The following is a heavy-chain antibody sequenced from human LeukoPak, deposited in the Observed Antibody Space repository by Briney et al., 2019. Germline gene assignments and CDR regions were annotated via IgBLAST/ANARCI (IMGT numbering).Heavy chain of an antibody. V-gene: IGHV4-34*01. CDR2: INHSGST. CDR1: GGSFSGYY. Sequence: SETLSLTCAVYGGSFSGYYWSWIRQPPGKGLEWIGEINHSGSTNYNPSLKSRVTISVDTSKNQFSLKLSSVTAADTAVYYCARGPYYYGSGSYYRGFDYWGQGTLVIVSS. J-gene: IGHJ4*02. CDR3: ARGPYYYGSGSYYRGFDY. D-gene: IGHD3-10*01.